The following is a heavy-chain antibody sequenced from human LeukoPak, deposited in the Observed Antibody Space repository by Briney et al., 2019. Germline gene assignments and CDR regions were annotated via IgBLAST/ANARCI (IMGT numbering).Heavy chain of an antibody. CDR3: ARTAGEGSGSYYLPYYYYYMDV. V-gene: IGHV1-2*02. J-gene: IGHJ6*03. CDR1: GYTFTGYY. Sequence: ASVKVSCKASGYTFTGYYMHWVRQAPGQGLEWMGWINPNSGGTNYAQKFQGRVTMTRDTSISTAYMELSRLRSDDTAVYYCARTAGEGSGSYYLPYYYYYMDVWGKGTTVTVSS. CDR2: INPNSGGT. D-gene: IGHD3-10*01.